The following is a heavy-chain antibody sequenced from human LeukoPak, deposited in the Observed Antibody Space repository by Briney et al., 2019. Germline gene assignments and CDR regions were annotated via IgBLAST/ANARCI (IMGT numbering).Heavy chain of an antibody. J-gene: IGHJ4*02. D-gene: IGHD3-16*01. V-gene: IGHV4-59*01. CDR1: GGSISSYY. CDR3: ARWGAAFGFDY. Sequence: PSETLSLTCTVSGGSISSYYWSWIRQPLGKGLEWIGYIYYSGSTNYNPSLKSRVTISVDTSKNQFSLKLSSVTAADTAVYYCARWGAAFGFDYWGQGTLVTVSS. CDR2: IYYSGST.